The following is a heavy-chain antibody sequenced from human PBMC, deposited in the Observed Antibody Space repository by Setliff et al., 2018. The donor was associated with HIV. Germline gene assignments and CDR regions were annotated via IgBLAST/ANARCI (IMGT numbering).Heavy chain of an antibody. V-gene: IGHV7-4-1*02. J-gene: IGHJ6*03. CDR3: AKDIRGRDYYYYYMDV. CDR1: GYTFNAHI. D-gene: IGHD3-10*01. CDR2: INTDTGDP. Sequence: ASVKVSCKASGYTFNAHIIDWVRQAPGQGLQWMGRINTDTGDPTYAHDFTGRIVFSLDTSVSTAFLQISSLKAEDTAVYYCAKDIRGRDYYYYYMDVWGKGTTVTVSS.